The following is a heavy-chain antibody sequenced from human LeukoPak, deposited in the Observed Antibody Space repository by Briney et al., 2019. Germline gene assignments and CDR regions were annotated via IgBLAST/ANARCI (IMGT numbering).Heavy chain of an antibody. CDR1: GGSISSYY. D-gene: IGHD4-23*01. CDR3: ARHSDDYGGPGPFDY. CDR2: IYYSGST. Sequence: SETLSLTCTVSGGSISSYYWSCIRQPPGKGLEWIGYIYYSGSTNYNPSLKSRVTISVDTSKNQFSLKLSSVTAADTAVYYCARHSDDYGGPGPFDYWGQGTLVTVSS. V-gene: IGHV4-59*08. J-gene: IGHJ4*02.